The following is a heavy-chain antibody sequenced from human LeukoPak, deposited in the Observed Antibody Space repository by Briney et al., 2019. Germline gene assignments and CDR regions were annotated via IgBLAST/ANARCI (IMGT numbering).Heavy chain of an antibody. CDR1: GYTFTSYG. V-gene: IGHV1-18*04. CDR2: ISAYNGNT. CDR3: AREVVVVPAAPPLYYYYGMDV. J-gene: IGHJ6*04. D-gene: IGHD2-2*01. Sequence: ASVKVSCKASGYTFTSYGISWVRQAPGQGLEWMGWISAYNGNTNYAQKLQGRVTMTTDTSTSTAYMELRSLRSDDTAVYYCAREVVVVPAAPPLYYYYGMDVWGKGTTVTVSS.